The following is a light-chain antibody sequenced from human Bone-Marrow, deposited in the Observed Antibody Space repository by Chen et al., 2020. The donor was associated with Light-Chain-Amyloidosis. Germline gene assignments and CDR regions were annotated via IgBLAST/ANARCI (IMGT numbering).Light chain of an antibody. CDR2: DDS. CDR1: NIGSTS. J-gene: IGLJ3*02. Sequence: SYVLTQPSSVSVAPGQTATIACGGNNIGSTSVHWYQQTPGQAPLLVVYDDSDRPSGIPERLSGSNAGNTATLTISRVEAGHEADYYCQVWGRSSDRPVFGGGTKLTVL. V-gene: IGLV3-21*02. CDR3: QVWGRSSDRPV.